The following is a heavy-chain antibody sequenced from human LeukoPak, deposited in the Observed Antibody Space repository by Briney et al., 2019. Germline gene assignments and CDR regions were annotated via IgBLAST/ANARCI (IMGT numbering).Heavy chain of an antibody. CDR3: AKDLGYGDYSVIY. Sequence: GGSLRLSCAASGFTFSSYGMHWVRQAPGKGLEWVAFIRYDRSNKYYADSVKGLFAISRDNSKNTLYLQMNSLRAEDTAVYYCAKDLGYGDYSVIYWGQGTLVTVSS. V-gene: IGHV3-30*02. CDR2: IRYDRSNK. J-gene: IGHJ4*02. CDR1: GFTFSSYG. D-gene: IGHD4-17*01.